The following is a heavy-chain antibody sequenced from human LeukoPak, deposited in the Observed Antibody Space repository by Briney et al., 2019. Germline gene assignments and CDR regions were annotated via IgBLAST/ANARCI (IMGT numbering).Heavy chain of an antibody. D-gene: IGHD2-21*02. CDR2: IYHSGST. V-gene: IGHV4-30-2*01. CDR3: ARAPQGDGVTPYYFDY. Sequence: PSETLSLTCAVSGGSISSGGYSWSWIRQPPGKGLEWIGYIYHSGSTYYNPSLKSRVTISVDRSKNQFSLKLSSVTAADTAVYYCARAPQGDGVTPYYFDYWGQGTLVTVSS. J-gene: IGHJ4*02. CDR1: GGSISSGGYS.